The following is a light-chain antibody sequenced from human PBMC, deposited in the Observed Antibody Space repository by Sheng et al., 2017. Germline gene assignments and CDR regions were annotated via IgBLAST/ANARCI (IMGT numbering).Light chain of an antibody. CDR3: QQYDKWPLT. CDR1: QSVTRY. CDR2: GAS. J-gene: IGKJ4*01. Sequence: EIVLTQSPATLSLSPGERATLSCRASQSVTRYLAWYQQKPGLAPRLLIYGASSRATGFPARLSGSGSGTEFTLTISSLQSEDFAVYYCQQYDKWPLTFGGGTKVEIK. V-gene: IGKV3-15*01.